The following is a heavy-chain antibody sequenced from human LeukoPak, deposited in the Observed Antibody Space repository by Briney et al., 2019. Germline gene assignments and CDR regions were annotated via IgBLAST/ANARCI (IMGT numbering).Heavy chain of an antibody. CDR2: IKQDGSEK. V-gene: IGHV3-7*01. Sequence: GALRLSCSASGFTFSNYWLTWVRPGPGPGLEWVANIKQDGSEKHYVDSVKGRFTISRDNAKNSLYLQMNSLRAEDTAVYYCARDRQIAYWGQGTLVTVSS. CDR3: ARDRQIAY. CDR1: GFTFSNYW. J-gene: IGHJ4*02.